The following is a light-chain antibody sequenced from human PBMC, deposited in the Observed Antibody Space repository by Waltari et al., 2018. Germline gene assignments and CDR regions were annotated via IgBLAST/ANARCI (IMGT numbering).Light chain of an antibody. CDR3: AAWDDSLSGAV. J-gene: IGLJ7*01. Sequence: QSVLTQPPSASGTPGPRVTISCSGSSSHIGSNFVYWYHQLPGTAPKLLIYANDQRPSGVPDRFSGSKSGTSASLAISGLRSEDEADYYCAAWDDSLSGAVFGGGTQLTVL. V-gene: IGLV1-47*01. CDR2: AND. CDR1: SSHIGSNF.